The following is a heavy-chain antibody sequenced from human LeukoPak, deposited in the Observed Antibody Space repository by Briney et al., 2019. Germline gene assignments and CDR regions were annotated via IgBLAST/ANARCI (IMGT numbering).Heavy chain of an antibody. Sequence: GGALRLSCAASGFTFSTFTMNWVRQAPGKGLEWVSSIISTGTTIYYAHSMKGRFTISRDNAKNSLFLQMNSLRDEDTAVYYCARSASSDYWGQGTLVTVSS. J-gene: IGHJ4*02. D-gene: IGHD1-26*01. CDR3: ARSASSDY. CDR2: IISTGTTI. CDR1: GFTFSTFT. V-gene: IGHV3-48*02.